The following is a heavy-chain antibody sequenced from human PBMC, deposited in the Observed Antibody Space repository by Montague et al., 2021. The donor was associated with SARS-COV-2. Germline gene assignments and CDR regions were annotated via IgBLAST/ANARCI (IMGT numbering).Heavy chain of an antibody. Sequence: SETLSLTCTVSDDSINNKTYFWDWIRQPPGKGLEWIGSIHYRGSTHYNPSLKSRLTISVDTSRNHFSLKLSSVTAADTAVYFCARTTVVTPYYYYASDVWGQGTMVTVSS. CDR3: ARTTVVTPYYYYASDV. CDR2: IHYRGST. J-gene: IGHJ6*02. D-gene: IGHD4-23*01. CDR1: DDSINNKTYF. V-gene: IGHV4-39*02.